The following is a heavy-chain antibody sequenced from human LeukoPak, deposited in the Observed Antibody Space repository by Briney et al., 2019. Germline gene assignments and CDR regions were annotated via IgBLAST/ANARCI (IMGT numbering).Heavy chain of an antibody. J-gene: IGHJ2*01. V-gene: IGHV4-38-2*02. CDR1: DSSISSGSY. CDR3: AKYRSGALDWYFEL. CDR2: YYHSGTT. Sequence: SETLSLTCSVSDSSISSGSYWGWIRQSPGKGLEWIGSYYHSGTTYYNPSLKSRVTISVDTSKSQFSLKVNSVTAADTAVYYCAKYRSGALDWYFELWGRGTLVTVSS. D-gene: IGHD6-25*01.